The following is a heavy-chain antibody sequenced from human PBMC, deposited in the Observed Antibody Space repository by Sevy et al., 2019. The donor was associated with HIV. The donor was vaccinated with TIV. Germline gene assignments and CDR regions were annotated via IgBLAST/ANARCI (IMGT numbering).Heavy chain of an antibody. J-gene: IGHJ4*02. D-gene: IGHD3-22*01. CDR2: INPNSGGT. CDR1: GYTFTGYY. V-gene: IGHV1-2*02. CDR3: ARAYYYDSSGDSGLDY. Sequence: ASVKVSCKASGYTFTGYYMHWVRQAPGQGLEWMGWINPNSGGTNYAQKFQGRVTMTRDTSISTAYMELSRLRSDDTAVYYCARAYYYDSSGDSGLDYWGQGTLVTVSS.